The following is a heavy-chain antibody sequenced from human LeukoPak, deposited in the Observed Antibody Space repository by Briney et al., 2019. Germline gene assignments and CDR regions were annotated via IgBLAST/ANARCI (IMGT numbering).Heavy chain of an antibody. CDR3: ARDPRVGWFDP. J-gene: IGHJ5*02. V-gene: IGHV3-21*01. CDR1: GFTFSSYS. Sequence: GGSPRLSCAASGFTFSSYSMNWVRQAPGKGLEWVSPISSSSSYIYYADSVKGRFTISRDNAKNSLYLQMNSLRVEDTAVYYCARDPRVGWFDPWGQGTLVTVSS. CDR2: ISSSSSYI.